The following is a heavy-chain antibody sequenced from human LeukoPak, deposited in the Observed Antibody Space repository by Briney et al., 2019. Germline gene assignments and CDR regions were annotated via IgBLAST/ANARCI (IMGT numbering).Heavy chain of an antibody. CDR2: IKQDGSEK. CDR3: AREVPYCSGGSCYWFDP. Sequence: GGSLRLSCAASGFTVSSNYMSWVRQAPGKGLEWVANIKQDGSEKYYVDSVKGRFTISRDNAKNSLYLQMNSLRAEDTAVYYCAREVPYCSGGSCYWFDPWGQGTLVTVSS. D-gene: IGHD2-15*01. J-gene: IGHJ5*02. CDR1: GFTVSSNY. V-gene: IGHV3-7*01.